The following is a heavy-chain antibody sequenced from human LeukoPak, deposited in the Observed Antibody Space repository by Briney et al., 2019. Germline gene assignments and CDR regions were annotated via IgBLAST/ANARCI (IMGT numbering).Heavy chain of an antibody. V-gene: IGHV3-21*01. CDR3: ARLRRNSDRSGYYYYYDY. D-gene: IGHD3-22*01. CDR2: ISVGSNYI. Sequence: KPGGSLRLSCAASGYTFSSYSINWVPQAPGKGLEWVSSISVGSNYIYYADSVRGRFSISRDDARNSLYLQMDSLRGDDTAVYYRARLRRNSDRSGYYYYYDYWGQGTLVTVSS. J-gene: IGHJ4*02. CDR1: GYTFSSYS.